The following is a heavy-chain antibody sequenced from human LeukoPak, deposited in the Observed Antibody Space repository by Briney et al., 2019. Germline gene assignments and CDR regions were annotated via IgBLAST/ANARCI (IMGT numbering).Heavy chain of an antibody. J-gene: IGHJ1*01. Sequence: SQTLSLTCAISGDSVSDNSAAWNWIRQSPSRGLEWLGRTYYRSKWYNDYAVSVKSRLTINPDTSKNQFSLQLNSVTPEDTAVYYCARSRYCSGGSCLAQCFQHWGQGTLVTVPS. CDR1: GDSVSDNSAA. CDR3: ARSRYCSGGSCLAQCFQH. V-gene: IGHV6-1*01. D-gene: IGHD2-15*01. CDR2: TYYRSKWYN.